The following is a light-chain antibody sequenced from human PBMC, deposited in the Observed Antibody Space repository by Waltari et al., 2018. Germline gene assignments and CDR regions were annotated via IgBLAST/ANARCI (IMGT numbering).Light chain of an antibody. J-gene: IGLJ2*01. CDR3: CSYARGNALV. CDR1: SREADSYNL. Sequence: QSAMTQPASVSGSHGQSITSSCAGTSREADSYNLVHWYQQYPGKVPKLIIYEVDKRPSGVSHRFSGSKSGNTASLTISGLQAEDEADYYCCSYARGNALVFGGGTKLTVL. V-gene: IGLV2-23*02. CDR2: EVD.